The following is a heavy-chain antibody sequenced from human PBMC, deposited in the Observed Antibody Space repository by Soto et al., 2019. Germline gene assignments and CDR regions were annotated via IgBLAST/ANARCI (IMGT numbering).Heavy chain of an antibody. D-gene: IGHD6-13*01. V-gene: IGHV3-53*01. Sequence: GGSLRLSCAASGFTVSNNYMSWVRQAPGKGLEWVSVIFSGGSTYYADAVKGRFTISRDNSKNTLDLQMNSLRAEDTAVYYCTRDLPGYDSSWPREWGQGTLVTVSS. CDR2: IFSGGST. J-gene: IGHJ4*02. CDR3: TRDLPGYDSSWPRE. CDR1: GFTVSNNY.